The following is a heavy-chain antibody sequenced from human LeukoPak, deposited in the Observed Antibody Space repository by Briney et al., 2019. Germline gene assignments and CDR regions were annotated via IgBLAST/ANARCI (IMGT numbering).Heavy chain of an antibody. CDR1: GFTFSSYA. V-gene: IGHV3-30*04. D-gene: IGHD3-22*01. CDR2: ISYDGSNK. J-gene: IGHJ4*02. CDR3: ARLWGHYYDSSGYGPPNDY. Sequence: GGSLRLSCAASGFTFSSYAMHWVRQAPGKGLEWVAVISYDGSNKYYADSVKGRFTISRDNSKNTLYLQMNSLRAEDTAVYYCARLWGHYYDSSGYGPPNDYWGQGTLVTVSS.